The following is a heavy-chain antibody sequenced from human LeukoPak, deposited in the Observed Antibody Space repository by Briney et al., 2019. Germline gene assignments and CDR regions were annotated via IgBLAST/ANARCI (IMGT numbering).Heavy chain of an antibody. CDR1: GFTFNTYW. D-gene: IGHD2-15*01. CDR3: ARGGYDHGFDI. Sequence: GSLILSCAASGFTFNTYWFHWVRQAPGKGLVWVSRIDNDGSDTIYADSVRGRFTISRDNAKSTLYLQLNSLNAEDTAVYYCARGGYDHGFDIWGPGTMVTVSS. CDR2: IDNDGSDT. V-gene: IGHV3-74*01. J-gene: IGHJ3*02.